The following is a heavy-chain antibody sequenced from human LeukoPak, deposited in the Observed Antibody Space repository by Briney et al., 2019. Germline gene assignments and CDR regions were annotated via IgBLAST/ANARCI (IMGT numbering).Heavy chain of an antibody. D-gene: IGHD1-26*01. Sequence: PGRSPRLSCAGSGFIFSSYAMHWVRQAPGKGLEWVAVISYDGNTRFYADSVKGRFTISGDNSKNTVFLQMNSLRAEDTAVYYCAREFQIMGSSPLDYWGQGTLVTVSS. V-gene: IGHV3-30*01. J-gene: IGHJ4*02. CDR2: ISYDGNTR. CDR3: AREFQIMGSSPLDY. CDR1: GFIFSSYA.